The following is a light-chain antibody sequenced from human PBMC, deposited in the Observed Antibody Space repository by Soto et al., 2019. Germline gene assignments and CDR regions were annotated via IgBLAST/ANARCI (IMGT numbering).Light chain of an antibody. CDR1: QSISSW. CDR3: QQYNSYSPT. J-gene: IGKJ3*01. V-gene: IGKV1-5*01. CDR2: DAS. Sequence: DIQMTQSPSTLSASVGDRVTITCRASQSISSWLAWYQQKPGKAPKLLIYDASSLESGVPSRFSGSGSGTEFTLTISSLPPDDFATYYCQQYNSYSPTFGPGTKVDIK.